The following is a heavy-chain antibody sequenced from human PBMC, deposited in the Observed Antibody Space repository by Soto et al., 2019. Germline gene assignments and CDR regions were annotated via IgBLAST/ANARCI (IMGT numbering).Heavy chain of an antibody. D-gene: IGHD5-12*01. J-gene: IGHJ3*02. CDR3: ARRLIVATTDAFDI. CDR1: GYNFTSYW. V-gene: IGHV5-51*01. Sequence: GESLKISCKGSGYNFTSYWIGWVRQMPGKGLEWMGIFYPGDSDSRYSPSFEAQVTTPADNSINTAYLQWRSLKASDTAIYYCARRLIVATTDAFDIWGPGTMVTVSS. CDR2: FYPGDSDS.